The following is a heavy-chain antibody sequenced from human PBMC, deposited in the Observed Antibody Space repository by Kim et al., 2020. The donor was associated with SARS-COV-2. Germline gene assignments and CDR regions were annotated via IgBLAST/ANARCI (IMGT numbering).Heavy chain of an antibody. CDR2: ISSDGSNE. Sequence: GGSLRLSCAASGFTFRSYAVHWVRQAPGKGLEWVAVISSDGSNEYYADSAKGRFTISRDNSKNTLDLQMNSLRAEDTAVYYCARGDYGDYQFDYWGQGTLVTVSS. CDR1: GFTFRSYA. V-gene: IGHV3-30*04. D-gene: IGHD4-17*01. J-gene: IGHJ4*02. CDR3: ARGDYGDYQFDY.